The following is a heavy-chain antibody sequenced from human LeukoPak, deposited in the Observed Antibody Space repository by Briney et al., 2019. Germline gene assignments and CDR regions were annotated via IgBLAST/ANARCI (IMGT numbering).Heavy chain of an antibody. D-gene: IGHD1-26*01. J-gene: IGHJ4*02. CDR2: INFSGTT. CDR3: ARDSTIVGAPFDY. Sequence: SQTLSLTCAVAGGSRSSGDYYWGWIRQPPGKGLEWIVHINFSGTTYYNPSLQSRVTISVDRSMHQFSLNLNSVTAADTAVYYCARDSTIVGAPFDYWGQGTLVTVSS. CDR1: GGSRSSGDYY. V-gene: IGHV4-30-4*01.